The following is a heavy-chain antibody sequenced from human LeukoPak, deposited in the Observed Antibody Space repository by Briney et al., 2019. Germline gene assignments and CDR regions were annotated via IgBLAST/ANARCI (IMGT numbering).Heavy chain of an antibody. V-gene: IGHV4-38-2*02. J-gene: IGHJ5*02. CDR2: IYHSGST. D-gene: IGHD3-10*01. CDR1: GYSISSGYY. CDR3: ARDPLVVRGNNDP. Sequence: SETLSLTCTVSGYSISSGYYWGWIRQPPGKGLEWIGSIYHSGSTYYNPSLKSRVTISVDTSKNQFSLKLSSVTAADTAVYYCARDPLVVRGNNDPWGQGTLVTVSS.